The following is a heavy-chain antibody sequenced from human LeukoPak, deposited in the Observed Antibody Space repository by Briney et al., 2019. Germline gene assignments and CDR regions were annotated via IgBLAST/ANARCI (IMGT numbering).Heavy chain of an antibody. Sequence: SETLSLTCTVSGDSISNSAYYWVWIRQPPGKGLEWIGTITNTGDTYSNPSLKSRVTISIDTSKTQISLKLTSVTAADTAVFYCARRTPGTSVDVWGQGTPVTVSS. J-gene: IGHJ6*02. D-gene: IGHD3-10*01. V-gene: IGHV4-39*01. CDR1: GDSISNSAYY. CDR2: ITNTGDT. CDR3: ARRTPGTSVDV.